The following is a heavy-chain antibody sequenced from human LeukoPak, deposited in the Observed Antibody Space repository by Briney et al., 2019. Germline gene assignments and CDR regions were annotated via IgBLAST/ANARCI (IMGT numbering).Heavy chain of an antibody. J-gene: IGHJ4*02. CDR2: ISYDGSNK. Sequence: GGSLRLSCAASGFTFSSYAMHWARQAPGKGLEWVAVISYDGSNKYYADSVKGRFTISRDNSKNTLYLQMNSLRAEDTAVYYCARDGEAYYYDSSPPVFEGWGQGTLVTVSS. D-gene: IGHD3-22*01. CDR1: GFTFSSYA. CDR3: ARDGEAYYYDSSPPVFEG. V-gene: IGHV3-30-3*01.